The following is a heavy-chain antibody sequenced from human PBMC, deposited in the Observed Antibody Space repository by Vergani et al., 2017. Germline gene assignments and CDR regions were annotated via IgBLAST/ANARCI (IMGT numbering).Heavy chain of an antibody. CDR3: TRQPQEGASGPPSVPT. Sequence: QVQLQESGPRLVKPSETLSLTCAVSVYSISSGYYWGWIRQPPGKGLEWIGSIYQSGTTYYNPSLKSRVTISVDTSKNQFSLKVTSVTAADTAVYYCTRQPQEGASGPPSVPTWGQGISVIVSS. J-gene: IGHJ4*02. V-gene: IGHV4-38-2*01. CDR2: IYQSGTT. D-gene: IGHD5-12*01. CDR1: VYSISSGYY.